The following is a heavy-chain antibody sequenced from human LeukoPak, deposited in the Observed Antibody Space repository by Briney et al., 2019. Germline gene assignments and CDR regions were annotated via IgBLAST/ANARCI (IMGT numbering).Heavy chain of an antibody. Sequence: GGSLRLSCAASGFTVSSNYMSWVRQAPGKGLEWVANIKHDGGAIYYVDSVRGRFTISRDNAKSSLYLQMNYLRADDSAMYYCTRDMQGSRLYSVGSQGDWGQGTLVTVSS. CDR2: IKHDGGAI. J-gene: IGHJ4*02. D-gene: IGHD2-8*01. CDR1: GFTVSSNY. V-gene: IGHV3-7*01. CDR3: TRDMQGSRLYSVGSQGD.